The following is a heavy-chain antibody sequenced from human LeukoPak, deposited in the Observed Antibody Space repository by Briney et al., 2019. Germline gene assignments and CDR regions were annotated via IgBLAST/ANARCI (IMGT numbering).Heavy chain of an antibody. D-gene: IGHD6-13*01. Sequence: GGSLRLSCAASGFTFSSYSMNWVRQAPGKGLEWVSSISSSSSYIYYADSVKGRFTISRDNAKNSLYLRMNSLRAEDTAVYYCARMVQQLVYYGMDVWGQGTPVTVSS. CDR1: GFTFSSYS. J-gene: IGHJ6*02. V-gene: IGHV3-21*01. CDR2: ISSSSSYI. CDR3: ARMVQQLVYYGMDV.